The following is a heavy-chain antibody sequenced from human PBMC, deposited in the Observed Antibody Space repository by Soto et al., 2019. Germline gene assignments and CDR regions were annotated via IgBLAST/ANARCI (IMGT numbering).Heavy chain of an antibody. CDR3: ARVPSAPLKANWFDP. CDR1: GYTFTSYY. CDR2: INPSGGST. Sequence: ASVKVSCKASGYTFTSYYMHWVRQAPGQGLEWMGIINPSGGSTSYAQKFQGRVTMTRDTSTSTVYMELSSLRSEDTAVYYCARVPSAPLKANWFDPWGQGTLVTVSS. V-gene: IGHV1-46*01. J-gene: IGHJ5*02.